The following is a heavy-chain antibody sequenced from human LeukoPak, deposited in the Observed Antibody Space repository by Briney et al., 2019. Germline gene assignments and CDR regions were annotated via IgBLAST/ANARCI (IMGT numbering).Heavy chain of an antibody. CDR3: ARNDGKLWLFAY. V-gene: IGHV4-34*01. J-gene: IGHJ4*02. CDR2: INHSGNT. D-gene: IGHD3-10*01. CDR1: GGSFSGYY. Sequence: SETLSLTCAVYGGSFSGYYWSWIRQPPGKGLEWIGEINHSGNTNSNPSLKSRVTISVDTSKNQFSLKLSSVTAAGTAVYYCARNDGKLWLFAYWGQGTLVTVSS.